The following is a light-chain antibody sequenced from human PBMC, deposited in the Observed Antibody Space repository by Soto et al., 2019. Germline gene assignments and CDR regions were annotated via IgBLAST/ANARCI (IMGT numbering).Light chain of an antibody. CDR1: QSISSW. Sequence: IPMTQSPSTLSASVGDRVTITCRASQSISSWLAWYQQKPGKAPKLLIYDASSLESGVPSRFSGSGSGTEFTLTISSLQPDDFATYYCQQYNSYLYTFGQGTKLEIK. CDR2: DAS. V-gene: IGKV1-5*01. J-gene: IGKJ2*01. CDR3: QQYNSYLYT.